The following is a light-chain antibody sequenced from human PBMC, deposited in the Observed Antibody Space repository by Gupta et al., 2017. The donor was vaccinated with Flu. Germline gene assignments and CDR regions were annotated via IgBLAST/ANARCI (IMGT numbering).Light chain of an antibody. V-gene: IGLV3-19*01. J-gene: IGLJ2*01. Sequence: TVRIKGQGESLGSYDASWNRQKQGQAPVLGFYGKNNRTSGIPDRFSSSSSGNTGSLTITGAKAEDEADYYGNSRDTSGNHPGVFGGGTKLTVL. CDR1: SLGSYD. CDR3: NSRDTSGNHPGV. CDR2: GKN.